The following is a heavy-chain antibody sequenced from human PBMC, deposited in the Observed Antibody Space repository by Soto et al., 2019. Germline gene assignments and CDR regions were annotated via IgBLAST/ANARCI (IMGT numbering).Heavy chain of an antibody. D-gene: IGHD4-17*01. V-gene: IGHV3-23*01. CDR3: ARTTVTKSRDY. CDR1: GFTFSSYA. CDR2: ISASGDGT. J-gene: IGHJ4*02. Sequence: EVQLLESGGGLVQPGGSLRLSCAASGFTFSSYAMSWVRQAPGKGLEYVSSISASGDGTYFADSVKGRFTISRDNSKITLYLQMNSLRVEDTAVYYCARTTVTKSRDYWGQGTLVTVSS.